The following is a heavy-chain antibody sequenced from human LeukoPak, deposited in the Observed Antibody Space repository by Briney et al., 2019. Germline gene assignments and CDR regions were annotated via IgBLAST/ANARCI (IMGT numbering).Heavy chain of an antibody. CDR3: ARDLDDYVWGSYYFDY. Sequence: GGSLRLSCAASGFTFSDYYMSWIRQAPGKGLEWVSYISSSGSTIYYADSVKGRFTISRDNAKNSLYLQMNSLRAEDTAVYYCARDLDDYVWGSYYFDYWGQGTLVTVPS. V-gene: IGHV3-11*01. J-gene: IGHJ4*02. CDR1: GFTFSDYY. D-gene: IGHD3-16*01. CDR2: ISSSGSTI.